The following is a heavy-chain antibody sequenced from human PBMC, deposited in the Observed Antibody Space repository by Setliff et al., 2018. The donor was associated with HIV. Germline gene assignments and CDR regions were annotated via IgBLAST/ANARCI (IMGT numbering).Heavy chain of an antibody. CDR1: GYTFTTYG. J-gene: IGHJ3*02. Sequence: ASVKVSCKPSGYTFTTYGLSWVRQAPGQGLEWMGWISTYSDETSSSQNLQGRLTMTTDTSTGTAYMELRSLRSDDTAVYYCARPLTASYNFWGDAFAIWGQGTMVTVSS. CDR2: ISTYSDET. D-gene: IGHD3-3*01. V-gene: IGHV1-18*01. CDR3: ARPLTASYNFWGDAFAI.